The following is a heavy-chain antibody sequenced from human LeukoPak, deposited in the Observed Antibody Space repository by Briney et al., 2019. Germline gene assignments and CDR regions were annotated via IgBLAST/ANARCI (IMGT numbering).Heavy chain of an antibody. Sequence: ASVKVSCKASGGTFTSYGISWVRKAPAQGLEWMGWISAYNGNTNYAQKLQGRVTMTTDTSTSTAYMELRSLRSDDTAVYYCARTLTIFGVVVGNPDYWGQGTLVTVSS. CDR1: GGTFTSYG. CDR2: ISAYNGNT. J-gene: IGHJ4*02. D-gene: IGHD3-3*01. V-gene: IGHV1-18*01. CDR3: ARTLTIFGVVVGNPDY.